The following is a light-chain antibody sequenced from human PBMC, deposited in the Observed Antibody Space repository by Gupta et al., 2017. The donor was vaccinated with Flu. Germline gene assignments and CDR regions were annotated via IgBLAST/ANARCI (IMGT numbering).Light chain of an antibody. J-gene: IGKJ3*01. CDR2: GAS. CDR1: QSVSSSY. Sequence: EIVLTQSPGTLSLSPVERATLSCRASQSVSSSYLAWYQQKPGQAPRLLIYGASSRATGIPDRLSGSGSGTEFTVTISRREPEDCAVYYCQHQGSSTWDFGHGTKVDIK. V-gene: IGKV3-20*01. CDR3: QHQGSSTWD.